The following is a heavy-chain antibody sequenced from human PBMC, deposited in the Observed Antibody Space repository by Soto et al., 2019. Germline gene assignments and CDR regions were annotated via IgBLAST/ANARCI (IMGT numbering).Heavy chain of an antibody. Sequence: LLTVYCRGSEYAFTSSAMHWVRQEPGQSLEWMGWINAGNGNTKYSQKFQGRVTITRDTSASTAYMELCSLRSEDTAVYYCARELQGLYYFDYWGLGTLVTVSS. CDR1: EYAFTSSA. CDR2: INAGNGNT. V-gene: IGHV1-3*01. CDR3: ARELQGLYYFDY. D-gene: IGHD4-4*01. J-gene: IGHJ4*02.